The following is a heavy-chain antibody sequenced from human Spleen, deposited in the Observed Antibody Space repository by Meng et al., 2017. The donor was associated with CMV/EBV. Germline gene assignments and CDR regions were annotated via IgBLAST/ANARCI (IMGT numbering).Heavy chain of an antibody. CDR3: ARTRMSFGVVTEWFDP. D-gene: IGHD3-3*01. CDR1: GYTFTSYG. V-gene: IGHV1-18*01. CDR2: ISAYKGNT. Sequence: QIQLVQCAADGKKPGASVTVPCKAPGYTFTSYGIIWVRLATGQGLEWRGWISAYKGNTTYAQKLQGRVTMTTDTSTSTAYMELRSLRSDDTAVYYCARTRMSFGVVTEWFDPWGQGTLVTVSS. J-gene: IGHJ5*02.